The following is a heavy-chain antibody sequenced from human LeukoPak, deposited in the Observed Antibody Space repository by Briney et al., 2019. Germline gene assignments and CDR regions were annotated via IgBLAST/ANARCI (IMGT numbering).Heavy chain of an antibody. CDR2: IYYSGST. CDR3: ARGDNYYDSSGYFIIDY. Sequence: PSETLSLTCTVSGGSISSYYWSWIRQPPGKGLEWIGYIYYSGSTNYNPSLKSRVTISVDTSKNQFSLKLSSVTAADTAVYYCARGDNYYDSSGYFIIDYWGQGTLVTVSS. D-gene: IGHD3-22*01. V-gene: IGHV4-59*12. J-gene: IGHJ4*02. CDR1: GGSISSYY.